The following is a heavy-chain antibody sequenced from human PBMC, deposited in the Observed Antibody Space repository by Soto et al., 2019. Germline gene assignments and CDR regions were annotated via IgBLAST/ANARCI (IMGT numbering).Heavy chain of an antibody. CDR2: VNWNGGST. J-gene: IGHJ4*02. V-gene: IGHV3-20*04. D-gene: IGHD1-26*01. CDR1: GFTFDDYG. CDR3: VRGASLNFDY. Sequence: EVQLVESGGGVLRAGGSLRLSCAASGFTFDDYGMSWARQAPGKGLEWVSGVNWNGGSTGYADSVKGRFTISRDNAKNFLYLQMNSLRAEDTAFYYWVRGASLNFDYWGQGTLVTVSS.